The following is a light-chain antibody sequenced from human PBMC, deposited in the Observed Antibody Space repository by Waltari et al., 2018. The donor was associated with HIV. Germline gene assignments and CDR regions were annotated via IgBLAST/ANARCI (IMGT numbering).Light chain of an antibody. CDR2: DAS. V-gene: IGKV1-39*01. CDR3: QQSYNTPRT. CDR1: QSINKY. J-gene: IGKJ3*01. Sequence: DIQMTQSPSSLSASVGDRVTITCRPSQSINKYLNWYQQKPGKAPKLLIYDASNLQSGVPSRFSGSGSGTDFTLTIASLQPEDFATYYCQQSYNTPRTFGPGTKVDVK.